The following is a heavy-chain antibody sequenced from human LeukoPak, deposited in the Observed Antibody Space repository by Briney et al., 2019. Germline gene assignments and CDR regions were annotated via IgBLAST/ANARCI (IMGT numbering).Heavy chain of an antibody. V-gene: IGHV1-2*02. D-gene: IGHD1-26*01. CDR1: RYTFTGYY. J-gene: IGHJ6*02. Sequence: ASVKVSCKASRYTFTGYYMHWVREAPGQGLEWMGWINPNSGGTNYAQKFQGRVTMTRDTSISTAYMELSRLRSDDTAVYYCARDPLVGATPRRMDVWGQGTTVTVSS. CDR3: ARDPLVGATPRRMDV. CDR2: INPNSGGT.